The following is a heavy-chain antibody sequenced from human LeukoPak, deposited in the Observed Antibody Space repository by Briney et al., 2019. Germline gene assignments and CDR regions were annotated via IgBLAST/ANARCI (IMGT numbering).Heavy chain of an antibody. CDR3: ARRTIFGVAPFDY. J-gene: IGHJ4*02. Sequence: SETLSLTCTVSGGSISSSSYYWGWIRQPPGKGLEWIGYIYYSGSTYYNPSLKSRVTMSVYTSKKQFSLKLGSVTAADTAVYYCARRTIFGVAPFDYWGLGTLVTVSS. CDR2: IYYSGST. CDR1: GGSISSSSYY. D-gene: IGHD3-3*01. V-gene: IGHV4-39*07.